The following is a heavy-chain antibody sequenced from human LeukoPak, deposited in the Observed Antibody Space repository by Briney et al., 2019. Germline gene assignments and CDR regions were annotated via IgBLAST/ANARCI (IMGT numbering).Heavy chain of an antibody. V-gene: IGHV4-39*01. J-gene: IGHJ4*02. CDR3: ARRRAATIDY. D-gene: IGHD6-25*01. Sequence: SETLSLTCTVSGGSISSSSYYWGWIRQPPGKGLEWIGAMYYSESSYCNPSLKTRVTISVDTSKNQFSLKLSSVTAADTAVYYCARRRAATIDYWGQGTLVTVSS. CDR2: MYYSESS. CDR1: GGSISSSSYY.